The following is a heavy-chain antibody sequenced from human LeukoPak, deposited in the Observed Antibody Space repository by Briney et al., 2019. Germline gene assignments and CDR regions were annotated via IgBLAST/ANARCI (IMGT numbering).Heavy chain of an antibody. D-gene: IGHD6-13*01. CDR3: ARGRSWPLDY. V-gene: IGHV6-1*01. Sequence: SQTLSLTCAISGDSVSSNSVAWNWLKQSPSRGLEWLGRTYYRSKWSSDYAVSMESRVIINSDTSKNQLSLQLKSVTPEDTAVYYCARGRSWPLDYWGQGTLVTVSS. CDR1: GDSVSSNSVA. J-gene: IGHJ4*02. CDR2: TYYRSKWSS.